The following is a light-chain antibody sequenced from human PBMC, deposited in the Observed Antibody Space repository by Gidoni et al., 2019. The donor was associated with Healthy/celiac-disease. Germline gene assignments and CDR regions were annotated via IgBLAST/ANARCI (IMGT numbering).Light chain of an antibody. J-gene: IGKJ1*01. CDR3: QQRSNWPPWT. Sequence: EIVLTPSPATLSLSPGERATLSCRASQSVSSYLAWYQQNPGQAPRLLIYDASNRATGIPARFSGSGSGTDFTLTIRSLEPEYFAVYYCQQRSNWPPWTFGQGTEVEIK. CDR1: QSVSSY. V-gene: IGKV3-11*01. CDR2: DAS.